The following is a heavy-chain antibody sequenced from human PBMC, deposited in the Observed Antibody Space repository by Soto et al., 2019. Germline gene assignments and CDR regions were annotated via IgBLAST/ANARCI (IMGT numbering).Heavy chain of an antibody. V-gene: IGHV3-15*01. CDR3: TTEADGYYDILTGYYKMGYFDY. CDR1: GFTFTNAW. J-gene: IGHJ4*02. D-gene: IGHD3-9*01. Sequence: SLRLSCAASGFTFTNAWMSWVRQVPGKGLQWVGRIKSKTDGGTTDYSAPVKGRFTISRDDSKNTLFVQMKSLKTEDTAVYYCTTEADGYYDILTGYYKMGYFDYWGQGTLVTVSS. CDR2: IKSKTDGGTT.